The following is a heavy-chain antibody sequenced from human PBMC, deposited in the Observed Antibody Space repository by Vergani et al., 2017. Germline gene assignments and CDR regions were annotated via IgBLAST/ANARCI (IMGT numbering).Heavy chain of an antibody. CDR2: IYTSGST. CDR1: GGSISSGSYY. CDR3: ARAGSRVKFDP. J-gene: IGHJ5*02. Sequence: QVQLQESGPGLVKPSQTLSLTCTVSGGSISSGSYYWSWIRQPAGKGLEWIWRIYTSGSTNSNPSLKSRVTMSVDTSQNQFSLKLSSVTAADTAVYYCARAGSRVKFDPWGQGTLVTVSS. D-gene: IGHD3-10*01. V-gene: IGHV4-61*02.